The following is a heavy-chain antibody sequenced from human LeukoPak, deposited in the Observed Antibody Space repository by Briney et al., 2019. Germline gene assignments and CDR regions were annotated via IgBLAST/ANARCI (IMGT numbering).Heavy chain of an antibody. CDR2: IKTKTHGGPP. CDR3: ATGTGVTTEQGENLDYFDY. CDR1: GFSFSNVW. D-gene: IGHD4-17*01. J-gene: IGHJ4*02. V-gene: IGHV3-15*01. Sequence: PGGSLRLSCAASGFSFSNVWMSWVRQAPGKGLEWIGRIKTKTHGGPPDYAAPVKGRFTISGNDSKNTLYLQMNSLQTEDTAVYFCATGTGVTTEQGENLDYFDYWGQGTLVTVSS.